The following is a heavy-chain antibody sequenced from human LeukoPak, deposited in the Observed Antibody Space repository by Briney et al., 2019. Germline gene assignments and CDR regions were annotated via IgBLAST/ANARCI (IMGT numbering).Heavy chain of an antibody. CDR3: AGYYGGTDAFDI. V-gene: IGHV4-59*08. CDR1: GGSISSYY. J-gene: IGHJ3*02. D-gene: IGHD4-17*01. CDR2: IYYSGST. Sequence: ASETLSLTCTVSGGSISSYYWSWIRQPPGKGLEWIGYIYYSGSTNYNPSLKSRVTISVDTSKNQFSLKLSSVTAADTAVYYCAGYYGGTDAFDIWGQGTMVTVSS.